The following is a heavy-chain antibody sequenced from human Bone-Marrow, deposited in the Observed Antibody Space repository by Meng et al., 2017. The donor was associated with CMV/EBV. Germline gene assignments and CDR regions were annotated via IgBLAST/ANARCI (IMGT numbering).Heavy chain of an antibody. Sequence: GGSLRLSCAASGFTFSSYAMHWVRQAPGKGLEWVAVISYDGSNKYYADSVKGRFTISRDNSKNTLYLQMNSLRAEDTAVYYCARDEDIVVVPAAPFVWGQGNTVPVSS. CDR2: ISYDGSNK. J-gene: IGHJ6*02. CDR1: GFTFSSYA. V-gene: IGHV3-30*04. D-gene: IGHD2-2*01. CDR3: ARDEDIVVVPAAPFV.